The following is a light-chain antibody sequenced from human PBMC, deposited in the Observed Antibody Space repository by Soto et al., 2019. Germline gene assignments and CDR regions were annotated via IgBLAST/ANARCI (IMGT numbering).Light chain of an antibody. Sequence: IQMTQSPSTLSASVGDRVTITCRASHNIERWMAWYQQKRGRAPSLLIFDATTLHSGVPSRFSGGGSGTEFTLNINGLQPDDFATYYCQQFAKSSTFGQGTTVEIK. J-gene: IGKJ1*01. CDR3: QQFAKSST. CDR2: DAT. V-gene: IGKV1-5*01. CDR1: HNIERW.